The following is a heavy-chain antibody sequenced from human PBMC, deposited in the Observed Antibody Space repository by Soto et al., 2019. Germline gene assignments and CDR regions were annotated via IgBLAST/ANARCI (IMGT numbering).Heavy chain of an antibody. J-gene: IGHJ4*02. V-gene: IGHV3-21*01. D-gene: IGHD3-16*01. CDR2: ISSSSSYI. CDR3: ARDLYTGARVVTVGDY. CDR1: GGSISSSS. Sequence: ETLSLTCTVSGGSISSSSYYWGWIRQPPGKGLEWVSSISSSSSYIYYADSVKGRFTISRDNAKNSLYLQMNSLRAEDTAVYYCARDLYTGARVVTVGDYWGQGTLVTVSS.